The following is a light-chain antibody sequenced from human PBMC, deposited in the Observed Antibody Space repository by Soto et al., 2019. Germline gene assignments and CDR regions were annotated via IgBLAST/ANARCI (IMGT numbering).Light chain of an antibody. J-gene: IGLJ2*01. CDR2: RND. Sequence: QSVLTQPPSAFGTPGQTVSISCSGSSSNIGRNYVYWYKQVPGTAPKLLIFRNDQRPSGVPDRFFGSKSGASAFLAISGLRAEDEADYYCVASADSLSAVVFGGGTQLTVL. CDR1: SSNIGRNY. V-gene: IGLV1-47*01. CDR3: VASADSLSAVV.